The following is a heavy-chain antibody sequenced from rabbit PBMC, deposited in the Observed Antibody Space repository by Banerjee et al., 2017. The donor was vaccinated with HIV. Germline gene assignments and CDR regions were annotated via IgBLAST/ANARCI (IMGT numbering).Heavy chain of an antibody. Sequence: QEQLEESGGDLVKPGRSLTLTCSASGFTLSDYWMCWVRRAPGKGLEWIGCIYTGNGRTYYASWAKGRFTISKTSSPTVTLQMTSLTASDTATYFCARNDYSSSWGADLWGPGTLVTV. CDR1: GFTLSDYW. CDR2: IYTGNGRT. J-gene: IGHJ6*01. D-gene: IGHD4-1*01. V-gene: IGHV1S45*01. CDR3: ARNDYSSSWGADL.